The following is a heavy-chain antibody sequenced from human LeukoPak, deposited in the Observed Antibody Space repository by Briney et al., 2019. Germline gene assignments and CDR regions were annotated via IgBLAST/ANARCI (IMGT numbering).Heavy chain of an antibody. CDR2: INHSGST. J-gene: IGHJ6*02. Sequence: PSETLSLTCAVYGGSFSGYYWSWIRQPPGKGLEWIGEINHSGSTNYNPSLKSRVTISVDTSKNQFSLKLSSVTAADTAVYYCARGPPTDTVPASWHYYYGMDVWGQGTTVTVSS. CDR3: ARGPPTDTVPASWHYYYGMDV. D-gene: IGHD5-18*01. CDR1: GGSFSGYY. V-gene: IGHV4-34*01.